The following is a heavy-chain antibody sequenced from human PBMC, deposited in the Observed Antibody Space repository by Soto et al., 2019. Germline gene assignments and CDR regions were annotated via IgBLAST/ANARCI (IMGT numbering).Heavy chain of an antibody. J-gene: IGHJ4*02. V-gene: IGHV1-46*01. D-gene: IGHD3-22*01. CDR2: INPSGGST. Sequence: ASVKVSCKASGYTFTSYYMHWVRQAPGQGLEWMGIINPSGGSTSYAQKFQGRVTMTRDTSTSTVYMELSSLRSEDTAMYYCARVYLTYYYDSWGQGTLVIVSS. CDR3: ARVYLTYYYDS. CDR1: GYTFTSYY.